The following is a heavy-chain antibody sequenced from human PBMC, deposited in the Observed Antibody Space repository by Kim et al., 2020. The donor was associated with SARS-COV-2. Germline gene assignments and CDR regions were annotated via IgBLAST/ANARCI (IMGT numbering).Heavy chain of an antibody. Sequence: GGSLRLSCAASGFTFSSYWMSWVRQAPGKGLEWVANIKQDGSEKYYVDSVKGRFTISRDNAKNSLYLQMNSLRAEDTAVYYCARDSLAAAGTDYYYGMDVWGQGTTVTVSS. J-gene: IGHJ6*02. CDR3: ARDSLAAAGTDYYYGMDV. D-gene: IGHD6-13*01. CDR2: IKQDGSEK. CDR1: GFTFSSYW. V-gene: IGHV3-7*03.